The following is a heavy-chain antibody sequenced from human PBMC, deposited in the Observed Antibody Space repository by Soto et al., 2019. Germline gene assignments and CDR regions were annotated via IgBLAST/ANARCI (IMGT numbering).Heavy chain of an antibody. CDR1: GGSISSYY. D-gene: IGHD6-13*01. CDR2: IYYSEST. J-gene: IGHJ6*03. V-gene: IGHV4-59*01. Sequence: QVQLQESGPGLVKPSETLSLTCTVSGGSISSYYWSWIRQPPGKGLEWIGYIYYSESTNYNPSLKSRVTISVDTSKNQFSLKLSSVTAADTAVYYCARGKKQLGYYYYYMDVWGKGTTVTVSS. CDR3: ARGKKQLGYYYYYMDV.